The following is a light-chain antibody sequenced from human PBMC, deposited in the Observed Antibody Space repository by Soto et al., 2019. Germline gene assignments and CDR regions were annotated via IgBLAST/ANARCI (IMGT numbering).Light chain of an antibody. CDR2: DAS. V-gene: IGKV1-5*01. J-gene: IGKJ1*01. Sequence: DIQMTQSPSTLSASVGDRVTITCRASQSISSWLAWYQQKPGKAPKLLIYDASNLESGVPSRFSGGGSGKEFSLTISSLQPDDFATYYCQQYNYFWAFGQGTRVEIK. CDR1: QSISSW. CDR3: QQYNYFWA.